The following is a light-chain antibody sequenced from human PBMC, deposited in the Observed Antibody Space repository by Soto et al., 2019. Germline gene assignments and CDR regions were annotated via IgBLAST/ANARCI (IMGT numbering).Light chain of an antibody. V-gene: IGKV3-20*01. CDR2: GAS. CDR3: QQYGSSRT. J-gene: IGKJ1*01. CDR1: QSVSSSY. Sequence: EIVLTQSPGTLSLSPGERATLSCSASQSVSSSYLAWYQQKPGXAPXLLIYGASSRATGIPDRFSGSGSGTDFTLTISRLEPEDFAVYYCQQYGSSRTFGQGTKVDIK.